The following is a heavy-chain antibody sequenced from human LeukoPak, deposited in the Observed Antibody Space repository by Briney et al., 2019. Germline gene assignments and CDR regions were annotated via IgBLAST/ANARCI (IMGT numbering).Heavy chain of an antibody. Sequence: PGGSLRLSCAASGFTFSSYDMNWVRQAPGKGLEWVSHITNSGSTIYYADSVKGRFTISRDNAKNSLYLQMNMLRAEDAAFYYWARDEGDGYNYDLVYMDVWGKGATVTVSS. D-gene: IGHD5-24*01. CDR1: GFTFSSYD. CDR2: ITNSGSTI. J-gene: IGHJ6*03. CDR3: ARDEGDGYNYDLVYMDV. V-gene: IGHV3-48*03.